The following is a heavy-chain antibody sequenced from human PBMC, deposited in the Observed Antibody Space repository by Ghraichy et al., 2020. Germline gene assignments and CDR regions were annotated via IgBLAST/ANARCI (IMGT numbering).Heavy chain of an antibody. J-gene: IGHJ5*02. CDR3: ARHSGITIAWFDP. CDR2: IYYSGST. CDR1: GGSISSSSYY. V-gene: IGHV4-39*01. D-gene: IGHD3-9*01. Sequence: SETLSLTCTVSGGSISSSSYYWGWIRQPPGKGLEWIGSIYYSGSTYYNPSLKSRVTISVDTSKNQFSLKLSSVTAADTAVYYCARHSGITIAWFDPWGQGTLVTVSS.